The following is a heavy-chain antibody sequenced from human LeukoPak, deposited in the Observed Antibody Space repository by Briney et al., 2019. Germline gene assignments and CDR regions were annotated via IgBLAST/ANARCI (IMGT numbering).Heavy chain of an antibody. D-gene: IGHD5-12*01. CDR1: GFTFSSDS. CDR2: ISSSSYI. Sequence: PGGSLRLSCAASGFTFSSDSMNWVRQAPGKGLEWVSSISSSSYIYYADSVRGRFTISRDNAKNSVYLQMNSLRADDTAVYYCARGGYSYGSDPCYYYGMDVWGQGTTVTVSS. V-gene: IGHV3-21*01. CDR3: ARGGYSYGSDPCYYYGMDV. J-gene: IGHJ6*02.